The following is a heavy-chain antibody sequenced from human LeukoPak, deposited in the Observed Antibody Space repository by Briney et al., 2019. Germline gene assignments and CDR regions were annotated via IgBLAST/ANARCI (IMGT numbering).Heavy chain of an antibody. CDR1: GGSISSYY. D-gene: IGHD5-18*01. CDR2: IYYSGST. J-gene: IGHJ5*02. Sequence: SETLSLTCTVSGGSISSYYWSWIRQRPGKGLEWIGYIYYSGSTNYNPSLKSRVTISVDTSKNQFSPKLSSVTAADTAVYYCARGGYSRLFDPWGQGTLVTVSS. CDR3: ARGGYSRLFDP. V-gene: IGHV4-59*01.